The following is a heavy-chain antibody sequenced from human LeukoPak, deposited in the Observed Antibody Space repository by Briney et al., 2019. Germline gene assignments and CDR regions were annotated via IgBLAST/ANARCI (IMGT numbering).Heavy chain of an antibody. V-gene: IGHV3-23*01. D-gene: IGHD3-10*01. CDR2: ISGSGDST. J-gene: IGHJ4*02. Sequence: PGGSLRLSCAASGFTFSTYAMTWVRQAPGKGLEWVSLISGSGDSTYYADSVKGRFTISRDNSKNTLYLQMNSLRAEDTAVYYCAKDRGIISDYWGQGTLVTVSS. CDR1: GFTFSTYA. CDR3: AKDRGIISDY.